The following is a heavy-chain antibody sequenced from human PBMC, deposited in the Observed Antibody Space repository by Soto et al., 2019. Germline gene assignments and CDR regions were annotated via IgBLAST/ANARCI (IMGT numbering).Heavy chain of an antibody. Sequence: SATLSLTCTVSGGSINSTSYYWGWIRQPPGKGLEWIGSIYYSGSTYYNPSLKSRASISVDTSKNQFSLKLSSVTAADTAVYYCARKRAVWFDPWGQGTLVT. V-gene: IGHV4-39*01. J-gene: IGHJ5*02. CDR3: ARKRAVWFDP. CDR1: GGSINSTSYY. CDR2: IYYSGST. D-gene: IGHD6-19*01.